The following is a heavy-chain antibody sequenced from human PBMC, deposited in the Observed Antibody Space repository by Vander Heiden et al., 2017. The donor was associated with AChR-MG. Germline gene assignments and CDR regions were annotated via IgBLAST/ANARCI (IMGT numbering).Heavy chain of an antibody. CDR3: AKDALKLLLRLLGATGHFDY. V-gene: IGHV3-30*18. J-gene: IGHJ4*02. CDR2: ISYDGSNK. Sequence: QAQLVESGGGVVQPGRSLRLSCAASGFPFSSYCMHGVRQAPGKGLEWVAVISYDGSNKYYADSVKGRFTISRDNSKNTLYLQMNSLRDEDTAVYYCAKDALKLLLRLLGATGHFDYWGQGTLVTVSS. D-gene: IGHD2-15*01. CDR1: GFPFSSYC.